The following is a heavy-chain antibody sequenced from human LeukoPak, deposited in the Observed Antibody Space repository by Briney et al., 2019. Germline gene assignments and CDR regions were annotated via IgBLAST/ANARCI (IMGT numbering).Heavy chain of an antibody. CDR3: AREAVYSGSNYYYGMDV. CDR1: GFTFSSYS. Sequence: PGGSLRLYCAASGFTFSSYSMNWVRQAPGNGLEWVSSISSSRSYIYYADSVKGRFTISRDNAKNSLYLKMNSLRAEDTAVYYCAREAVYSGSNYYYGMDVWGKGTTVTVSS. J-gene: IGHJ6*04. CDR2: ISSSRSYI. V-gene: IGHV3-21*01. D-gene: IGHD5-12*01.